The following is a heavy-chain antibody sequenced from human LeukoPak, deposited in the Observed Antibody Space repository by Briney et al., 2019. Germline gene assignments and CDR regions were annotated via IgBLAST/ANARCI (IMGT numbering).Heavy chain of an antibody. D-gene: IGHD6-13*01. CDR1: GFNFSIYS. CDR3: ARDRGIAAPRQFDY. CDR2: ITRSSTTI. Sequence: GGSLRLSCAASGFNFSIYSMNWVCRAPGKGLEWVSYITRSSTTIYYADSVKGRFTISRDNSKNTLYLQMNSLRAEDTAVYYCARDRGIAAPRQFDYWGQGTLVTVSS. J-gene: IGHJ4*02. V-gene: IGHV3-48*01.